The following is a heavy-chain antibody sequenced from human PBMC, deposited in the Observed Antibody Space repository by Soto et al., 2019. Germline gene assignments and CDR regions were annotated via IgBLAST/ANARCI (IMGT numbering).Heavy chain of an antibody. V-gene: IGHV3-30-3*01. CDR1: GFTFSSYA. CDR3: ARDGGSGGSHTSLLWLSLGFDY. D-gene: IGHD2-15*01. J-gene: IGHJ4*02. CDR2: ISYDGSNK. Sequence: QVQLVESGGGVVQPGRSLRLSCAASGFTFSSYAMHWVRQAPGKGLEWVAVISYDGSNKYYADSVKGRFTISRDNSENTLYLQMSSLRAEDTAVYYCARDGGSGGSHTSLLWLSLGFDYWGQGTLVTVSS.